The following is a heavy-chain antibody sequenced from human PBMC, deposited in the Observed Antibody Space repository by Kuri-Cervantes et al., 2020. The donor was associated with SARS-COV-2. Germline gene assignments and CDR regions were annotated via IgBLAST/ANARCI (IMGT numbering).Heavy chain of an antibody. CDR2: ISSSSSYI. D-gene: IGHD3-3*01. CDR3: ARDANRITIFGVVITRNWFDP. Sequence: GESLKISCAASGFTFSSYRMNWVRQAPGKGLEWVSSISSSSSYIYYADSVKGRFTISRDNAKNSLYLQMNSLRAEDTAVYYCARDANRITIFGVVITRNWFDPWGQGTLVTVSS. CDR1: GFTFSSYR. J-gene: IGHJ5*02. V-gene: IGHV3-21*01.